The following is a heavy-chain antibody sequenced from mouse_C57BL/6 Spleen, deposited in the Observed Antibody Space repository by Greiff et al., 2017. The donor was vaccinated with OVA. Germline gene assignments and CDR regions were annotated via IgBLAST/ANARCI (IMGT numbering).Heavy chain of an antibody. V-gene: IGHV1-61*01. D-gene: IGHD3-3*01. CDR3: ARGAGRYYFDY. CDR2: IYPSDSET. CDR1: GYTFTSYW. J-gene: IGHJ2*01. Sequence: QVQLQQPGAELVRPGSSVKLSCKASGYTFTSYWMDWVKQRPGQGLEWIGNIYPSDSETHYNQKFKDKATLTVDKSSSTAYMQLSSLTSEDSAVYYCARGAGRYYFDYWGQGTTLTVSS.